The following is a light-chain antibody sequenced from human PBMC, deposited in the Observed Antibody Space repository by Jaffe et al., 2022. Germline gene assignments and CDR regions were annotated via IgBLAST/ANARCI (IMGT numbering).Light chain of an antibody. J-gene: IGLJ3*02. Sequence: QSVLTQPPSVSAAPGQTVTIPCSGSRSNIGSNYISWYQQLPGTAPKLLIYEDHRRPSGIPDRFSGSKSGTSATLGITGLQTGDEADYYCGTWDSTLSAVWVFGGGTKLTVL. CDR1: RSNIGSNY. CDR3: GTWDSTLSAVWV. CDR2: EDH. V-gene: IGLV1-51*02.